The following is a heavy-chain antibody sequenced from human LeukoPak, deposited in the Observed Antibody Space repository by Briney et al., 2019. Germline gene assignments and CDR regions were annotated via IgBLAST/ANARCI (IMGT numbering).Heavy chain of an antibody. Sequence: GGSLRLSCAASGFTFSSYAMSWVRQAPGKGLEWVSAISGSGGSTYYADSVKGRFTISRDNSKNTLYLQMNSLRPGGTAVYYCVREDTPATANYWGQGTLVTISS. CDR3: VREDTPATANY. CDR1: GFTFSSYA. CDR2: ISGSGGST. J-gene: IGHJ4*02. D-gene: IGHD2-21*02. V-gene: IGHV3-23*01.